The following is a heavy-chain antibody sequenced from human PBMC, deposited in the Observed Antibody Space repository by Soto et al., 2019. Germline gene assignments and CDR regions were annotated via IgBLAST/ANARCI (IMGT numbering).Heavy chain of an antibody. D-gene: IGHD3-3*01. CDR3: ARPPSEDFWSGYSKYYYYYYYMDV. J-gene: IGHJ6*03. Sequence: EVQLVESGGGLVQPGGSLRLSCAASGFTFSSYWMHWVRQAPGKGLVWVSRINSDGSSTSYADSVKGRFTISRDNAKNTLYLQMNSLRAEDTAVYYCARPPSEDFWSGYSKYYYYYYYMDVWGKGTTVTVSS. CDR2: INSDGSST. V-gene: IGHV3-74*01. CDR1: GFTFSSYW.